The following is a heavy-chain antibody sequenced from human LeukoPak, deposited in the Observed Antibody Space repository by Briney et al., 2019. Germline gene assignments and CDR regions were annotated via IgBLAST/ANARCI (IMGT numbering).Heavy chain of an antibody. CDR3: TRAYWIGFHFDS. Sequence: SQTLSLTCSVSGGSISSGDYFWTWIRQPPGKGLEYIGYIYYSGTTYYNPSLKSRITMSVDMSANQFSLRLTSVSAADTAVYYCTRAYWIGFHFDSWGQGILVTVSS. D-gene: IGHD3-3*01. V-gene: IGHV4-30-4*01. CDR1: GGSISSGDYF. J-gene: IGHJ4*02. CDR2: IYYSGTT.